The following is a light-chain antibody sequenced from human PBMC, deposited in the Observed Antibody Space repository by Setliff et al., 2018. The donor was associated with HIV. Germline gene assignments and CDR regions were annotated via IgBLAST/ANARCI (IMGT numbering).Light chain of an antibody. V-gene: IGLV2-14*01. J-gene: IGLJ1*01. Sequence: QSALAQPASVSGSPGQSITISCTGISSDVGDYQSVSWYQQHPGKAPKLMIYEVSDRPSGVSNRFSGSKSGNTASLTISRLQAEDEADYFCSSNTSRSPPYVFATGTKVTV. CDR2: EVS. CDR3: SSNTSRSPPYV. CDR1: SSDVGDYQS.